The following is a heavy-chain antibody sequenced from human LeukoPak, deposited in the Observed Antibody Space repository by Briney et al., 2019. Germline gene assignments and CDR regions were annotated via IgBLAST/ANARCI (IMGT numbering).Heavy chain of an antibody. Sequence: PGGSLRLSCAASGFTFSSYAMNWVRQAPEKGLEWVSIISSSDNTTYYADSVKGRFTISRDNSKNTLYLQMNTLRAEDTAVYYCAKRAVAGTGRAFDYWGQGTLVTVSS. CDR1: GFTFSSYA. CDR3: AKRAVAGTGRAFDY. J-gene: IGHJ4*02. D-gene: IGHD6-19*01. V-gene: IGHV3-23*01. CDR2: ISSSDNTT.